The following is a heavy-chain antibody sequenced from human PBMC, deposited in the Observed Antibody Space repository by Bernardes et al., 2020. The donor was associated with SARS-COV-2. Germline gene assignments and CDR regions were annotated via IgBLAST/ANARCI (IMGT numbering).Heavy chain of an antibody. CDR3: AHSYYYDSSGYDFDY. CDR1: GFSLSPSGVG. D-gene: IGHD3-22*01. J-gene: IGHJ4*02. CDR2: IYWNDDK. V-gene: IGHV2-5*01. Sequence: SGPTLVKPTQTLTLTCPFSGFSLSPSGVGVGWIRQPPGKALEWLALIYWNDDKRYSPSLKSRLTITKDTSKNQVVLTMTNMDPVDTATYYCAHSYYYDSSGYDFDYWGQGTLVTVSA.